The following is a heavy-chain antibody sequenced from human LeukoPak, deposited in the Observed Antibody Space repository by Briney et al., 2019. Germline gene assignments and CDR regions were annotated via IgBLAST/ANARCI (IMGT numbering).Heavy chain of an antibody. CDR2: INPSGGST. D-gene: IGHD1-26*01. CDR3: AFSKALVRDNFQH. CDR1: GYTFTSHY. V-gene: IGHV1-46*01. J-gene: IGHJ1*01. Sequence: ASVKVSCKASGYTFTSHYMHWVRQAPGQGLEWMGIINPSGGSTSYVQKFQGRVTMTRDTSTSTVYMELSSLRSEDTAVYYCAFSKALVRDNFQHWGQGTLVTVSS.